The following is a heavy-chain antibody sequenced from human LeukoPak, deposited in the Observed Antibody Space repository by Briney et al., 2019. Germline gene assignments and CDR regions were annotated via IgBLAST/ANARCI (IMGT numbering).Heavy chain of an antibody. D-gene: IGHD2-2*01. J-gene: IGHJ4*02. V-gene: IGHV3-21*01. Sequence: GGSLRLSCAASGFTFSSYSMNWVRQAPGKGLEWVSSISSSSSYIYYADSVKGRFTISRDNAKNSLYLQMNSLRAEDTAVYYCARDRGRILGYCSSTSCSMDYWGQGTLVTVSS. CDR1: GFTFSSYS. CDR3: ARDRGRILGYCSSTSCSMDY. CDR2: ISSSSSYI.